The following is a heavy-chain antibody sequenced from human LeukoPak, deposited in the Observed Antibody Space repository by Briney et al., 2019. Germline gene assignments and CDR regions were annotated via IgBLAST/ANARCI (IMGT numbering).Heavy chain of an antibody. Sequence: GSLRLSCAASGFTISNNYIRWLRQAPGKGLEWVSHIYSGGFTQFAGSVRGRFSISRDSSKNILYLQLNSLRAEDTAVYYCAKDRCSNGIGCYYYYMDVWGKGTTVTISS. CDR3: AKDRCSNGIGCYYYYMDV. CDR1: GFTISNNY. V-gene: IGHV3-66*01. CDR2: IYSGGFT. D-gene: IGHD2-8*01. J-gene: IGHJ6*03.